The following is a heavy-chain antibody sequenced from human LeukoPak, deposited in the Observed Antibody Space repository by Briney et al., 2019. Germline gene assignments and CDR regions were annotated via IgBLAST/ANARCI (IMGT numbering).Heavy chain of an antibody. Sequence: SETLSLTCTVSSGSISSYYWSWTRQPPGKGLEWIGHIYYSGSTSYNPSLKSRVTISVDTSKNQFSLKLSSVTAADTAVYYCARTAVTTTIGWFDPWGQGTLVTVSS. D-gene: IGHD6-13*01. CDR1: SGSISSYY. V-gene: IGHV4-59*01. CDR3: ARTAVTTTIGWFDP. CDR2: IYYSGST. J-gene: IGHJ5*02.